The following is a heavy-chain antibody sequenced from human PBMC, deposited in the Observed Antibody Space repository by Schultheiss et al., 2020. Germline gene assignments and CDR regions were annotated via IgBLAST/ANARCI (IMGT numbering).Heavy chain of an antibody. J-gene: IGHJ4*02. CDR1: GFTFSSYS. Sequence: GGSLRLSCAASGFTFSSYSMNWVRQAPGKGLEWVSSISSSSSYIYYADSVKGRFTISRDNAKNSLYLQMNSLRAEDTAVYYCARVRDASLEWLFPNTGAQGTLVTVSS. CDR2: ISSSSSYI. D-gene: IGHD3-3*01. CDR3: ARVRDASLEWLFPNT. V-gene: IGHV3-21*01.